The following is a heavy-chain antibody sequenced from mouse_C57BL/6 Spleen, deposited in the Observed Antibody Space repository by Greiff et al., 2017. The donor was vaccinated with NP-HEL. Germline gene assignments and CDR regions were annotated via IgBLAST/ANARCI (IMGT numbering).Heavy chain of an antibody. D-gene: IGHD1-1*01. CDR1: GFPFSDFY. CDR2: SRNKANDYTT. CDR3: ARYAHYYGYFDY. V-gene: IGHV7-1*01. J-gene: IGHJ2*01. Sequence: EVKLMESGGGLVQSGRSLRLSCATSGFPFSDFYMEWVRQAPGKGLEWIAASRNKANDYTTEYSASVKGRLIDSRDTSQSILYLPMNALRAEDSAIYYCARYAHYYGYFDYWGQGTTLTVSS.